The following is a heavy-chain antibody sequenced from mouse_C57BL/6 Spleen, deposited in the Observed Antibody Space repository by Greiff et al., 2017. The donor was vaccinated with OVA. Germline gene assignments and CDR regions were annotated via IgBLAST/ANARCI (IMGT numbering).Heavy chain of an antibody. D-gene: IGHD1-1*01. Sequence: VQLVESGAELVKPGASVKISCKASGYAFSSYWMNWVKQRPGKGLEWIGQIYPGDGDTNYNGKFKGKATLTSDKSSSTAYMQLSSLTSEDSAVYFGARHGSSYVGWYFDVWGTGTTVTVSS. CDR1: GYAFSSYW. CDR2: IYPGDGDT. CDR3: ARHGSSYVGWYFDV. V-gene: IGHV1-80*01. J-gene: IGHJ1*03.